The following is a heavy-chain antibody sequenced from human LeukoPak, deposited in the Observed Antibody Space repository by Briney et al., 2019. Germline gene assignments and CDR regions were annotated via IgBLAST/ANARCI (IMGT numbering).Heavy chain of an antibody. CDR3: AREAMVSLYFDY. D-gene: IGHD5-18*01. CDR1: GGSISSYY. Sequence: PSETLSLTCTVSGGSISSYYWSWIRQPPGKGLEWIGYIYYSGSTNYNPSLKSRVTISVDTSKNQFSLKLSSVTAADTAVYYCAREAMVSLYFDYGGQGTLVTVSS. J-gene: IGHJ4*02. CDR2: IYYSGST. V-gene: IGHV4-59*01.